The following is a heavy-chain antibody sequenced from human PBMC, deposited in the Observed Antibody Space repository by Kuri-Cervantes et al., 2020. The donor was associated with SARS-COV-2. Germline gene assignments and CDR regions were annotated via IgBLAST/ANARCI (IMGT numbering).Heavy chain of an antibody. Sequence: GGSLRLSCAASEFTFSSYDMTWGCQAPGMGLEWVSSISSGSDYIYYADSVKGRFTVSRDNAENSLYLQMNSLGVGDTAVYYCGRHRGYCSGGGCYSTGFSFDYWGQGALVTVSS. J-gene: IGHJ4*02. V-gene: IGHV3-21*01. CDR3: GRHRGYCSGGGCYSTGFSFDY. D-gene: IGHD2-15*01. CDR1: EFTFSSYD. CDR2: ISSGSDYI.